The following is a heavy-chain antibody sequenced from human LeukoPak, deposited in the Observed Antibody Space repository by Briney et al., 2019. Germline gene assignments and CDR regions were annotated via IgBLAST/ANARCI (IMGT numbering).Heavy chain of an antibody. D-gene: IGHD1-26*01. CDR2: INHSGST. CDR1: GGSISSDNDY. J-gene: IGHJ4*02. Sequence: PSETLSLTCSVSGGSISSDNDYWSWIRQPPGKGLEWIGEINHSGSTNYNPSLKSRVTISVDTSKNQFSLKLSSVTAADTAVYYCARDRGSYSDYWGQGTLVTVSS. CDR3: ARDRGSYSDY. V-gene: IGHV4-39*07.